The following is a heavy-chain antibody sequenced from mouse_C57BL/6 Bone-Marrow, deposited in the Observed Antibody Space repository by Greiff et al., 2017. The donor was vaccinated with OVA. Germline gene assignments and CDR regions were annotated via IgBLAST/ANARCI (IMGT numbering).Heavy chain of an antibody. D-gene: IGHD2-2*01. Sequence: VQVVESGPELVKPGASVKISCKASGYAFSSSWMNWVKQRPGKGLEWIGRIYPGDGDTNYNGKFKGKATLTADKSSSTAYMQLSSLTSEDSAVYFCANIYYGYDAYWGQGTTLTVSS. CDR1: GYAFSSSW. CDR2: IYPGDGDT. V-gene: IGHV1-82*01. J-gene: IGHJ2*01. CDR3: ANIYYGYDAY.